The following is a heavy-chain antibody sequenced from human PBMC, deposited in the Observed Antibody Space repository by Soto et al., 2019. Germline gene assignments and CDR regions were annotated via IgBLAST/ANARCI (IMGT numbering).Heavy chain of an antibody. CDR2: ISYDGSNK. CDR3: AKEAYSSSSWFDY. V-gene: IGHV3-30*18. Sequence: QVQVVESGGGVVQPGRSLRLSCAASGFTFSSYGMHWVRQAPGKGLEWVAVISYDGSNKYYADSVKGRFTISRDNSKNTLYLQMNSLRAEDTAVYYCAKEAYSSSSWFDYWGQGTLVTVSS. J-gene: IGHJ4*02. CDR1: GFTFSSYG. D-gene: IGHD6-6*01.